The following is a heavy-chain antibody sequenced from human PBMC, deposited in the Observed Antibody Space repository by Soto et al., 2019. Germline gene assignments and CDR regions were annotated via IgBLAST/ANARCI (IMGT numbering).Heavy chain of an antibody. CDR3: AKDQGDNYYDSSGYAFDI. V-gene: IGHV3-23*01. D-gene: IGHD3-22*01. J-gene: IGHJ3*02. CDR1: GFTFSSYA. CDR2: ISGSGGST. Sequence: EVQLLESGGGLVQPGGSLRLSCAASGFTFSSYAMSWVRQAPGKGLEWVSAISGSGGSTYYADSVKGRFTISRDNSKNTLYLQMNSLAADDTAVYYCAKDQGDNYYDSSGYAFDIWGQGTMVTVSS.